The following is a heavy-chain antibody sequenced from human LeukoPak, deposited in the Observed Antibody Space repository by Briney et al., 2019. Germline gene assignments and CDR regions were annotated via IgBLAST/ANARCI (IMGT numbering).Heavy chain of an antibody. J-gene: IGHJ6*02. CDR1: GFIFEDYV. V-gene: IGHV3-43*02. CDR3: AKVGSSWYKDYYDYGMDV. CDR2: ISGDGARI. D-gene: IGHD6-13*01. Sequence: GGSLRLSCAASGFIFEDYVMHWVRQTPGKGLEWLARISGDGARIYYADSVKGRFTISRDNSKHSLYLQMNSLRTEDTALYYCAKVGSSWYKDYYDYGMDVWGLGTTVTVSS.